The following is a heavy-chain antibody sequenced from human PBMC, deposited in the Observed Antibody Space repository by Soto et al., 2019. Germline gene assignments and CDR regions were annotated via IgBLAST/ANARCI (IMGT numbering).Heavy chain of an antibody. CDR3: ARDFAGIVVVPDAGYNCFDP. Sequence: ASVKVSCKASGYTFTSYDINWVRQATGQGLEWMGWMNPNSGNTGYAQKFQGRVTMTRNTSISTAYMELSSLRSEDTAVYYCARDFAGIVVVPDAGYNCFDPWGQGTLVTVSS. CDR2: MNPNSGNT. J-gene: IGHJ5*02. D-gene: IGHD2-2*01. V-gene: IGHV1-8*01. CDR1: GYTFTSYD.